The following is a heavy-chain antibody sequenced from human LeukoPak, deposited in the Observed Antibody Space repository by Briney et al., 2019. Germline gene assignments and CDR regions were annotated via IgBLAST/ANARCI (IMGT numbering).Heavy chain of an antibody. CDR3: ARDQVTAAAYNWFDP. D-gene: IGHD6-13*01. J-gene: IGHJ5*02. CDR2: IYYSGST. Sequence: PSETLSLTCTVSGGSLSSYYWGWIRQPPGKGLEWIGSIYYSGSTYYNPSLKSRVTISVDTSKNQFSLKLSSVTAADTAVYYCARDQVTAAAYNWFDPWGQGTLVTVSS. V-gene: IGHV4-39*07. CDR1: GGSLSSYY.